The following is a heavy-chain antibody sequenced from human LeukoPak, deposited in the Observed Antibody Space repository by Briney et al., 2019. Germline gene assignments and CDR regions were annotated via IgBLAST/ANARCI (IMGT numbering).Heavy chain of an antibody. V-gene: IGHV1-2*02. CDR2: INPNSGGT. D-gene: IGHD3-16*02. Sequence: ASVKVSCKASGYTFTGYYMHWVRQAPGQGLEWMGWINPNSGGTNYAQKFQGRVTMTRDTFISTAYMELSRLRSDDTAVYYCARVMNVWGSYRYIGYWGQGTLVTVSS. J-gene: IGHJ4*02. CDR1: GYTFTGYY. CDR3: ARVMNVWGSYRYIGY.